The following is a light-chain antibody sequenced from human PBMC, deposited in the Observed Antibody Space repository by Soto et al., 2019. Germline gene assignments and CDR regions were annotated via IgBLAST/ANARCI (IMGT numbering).Light chain of an antibody. J-gene: IGKJ1*01. V-gene: IGKV3-20*01. CDR1: QTVGRDY. Sequence: EIVLTQSPGTLSLSPGERATLSCRASQTVGRDYLGWYQQKPGQAPRLLIYDASYRATGISDRFSSSGSGTDFTLTISRLEPEDFAVYFCQQYASPPVTFGQGTRVEIK. CDR3: QQYASPPVT. CDR2: DAS.